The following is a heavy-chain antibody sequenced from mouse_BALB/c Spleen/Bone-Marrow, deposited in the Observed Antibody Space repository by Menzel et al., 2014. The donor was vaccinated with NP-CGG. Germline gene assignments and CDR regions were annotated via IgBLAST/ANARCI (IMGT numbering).Heavy chain of an antibody. CDR1: GYTFSSYW. D-gene: IGHD1-1*02. J-gene: IGHJ3*01. CDR2: ILPGSGST. CDR3: ASFYGRFAY. V-gene: IGHV1-9*01. Sequence: QVQLQQSGAEPMKPGASVKISCKATGYTFSSYWIEWVKQRPGHGLEWIGEILPGSGSTNYNEKFKGKATFTADTSSNTAYMQLSSLTSEDSAVYYCASFYGRFAYWGQGTLVTVSA.